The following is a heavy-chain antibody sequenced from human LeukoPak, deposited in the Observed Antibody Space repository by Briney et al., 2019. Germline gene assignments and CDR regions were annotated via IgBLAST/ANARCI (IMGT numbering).Heavy chain of an antibody. Sequence: PSETLSLTCTVSGGSINSGDYYWNWIRQPAGKGPEWIGRIYASGSTHYNPSHESRATISADTTKNQFSLTLRFATAADTTAYYCARDRIMYYSGAGHRNWFDAGGEGTLVTVSS. CDR2: IYASGST. CDR1: GGSINSGDYY. J-gene: IGHJ5*02. V-gene: IGHV4-61*02. D-gene: IGHD2-8*01. CDR3: ARDRIMYYSGAGHRNWFDA.